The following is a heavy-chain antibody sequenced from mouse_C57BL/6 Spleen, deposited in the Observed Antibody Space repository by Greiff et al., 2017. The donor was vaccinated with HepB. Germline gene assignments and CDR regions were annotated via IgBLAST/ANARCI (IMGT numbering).Heavy chain of an antibody. CDR2: IWSGGST. CDR1: GFSLTSYG. V-gene: IGHV2-2*01. D-gene: IGHD1-1*01. CDR3: ARNYYYGSGDFDV. Sequence: QVQLKQSGPGLVQPSQSLSITCTVSGFSLTSYGVHWVRQSPGKGLEWLGVIWSGGSTDYNAAFISRLSISKDNSKSQVFFKMNSLQADDTAIYYCARNYYYGSGDFDVWGTGTTVTVSS. J-gene: IGHJ1*03.